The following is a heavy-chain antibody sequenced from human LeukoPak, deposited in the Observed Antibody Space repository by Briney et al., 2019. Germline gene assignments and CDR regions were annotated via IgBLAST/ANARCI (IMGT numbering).Heavy chain of an antibody. V-gene: IGHV3-72*01. CDR1: GFTTSPLY. Sequence: GRSLRPSCVASGFTTSPLYIDWVRQSPGHGVEGGGRIRNKADGHTTRYAASVKGRYTISRHDSKTSVYLEMDRLKTEDRAVYYCGDLGRAGIDHWGQGTLVTVSS. D-gene: IGHD3-16*01. CDR3: GDLGRAGIDH. J-gene: IGHJ4*02. CDR2: IRNKADGHTT.